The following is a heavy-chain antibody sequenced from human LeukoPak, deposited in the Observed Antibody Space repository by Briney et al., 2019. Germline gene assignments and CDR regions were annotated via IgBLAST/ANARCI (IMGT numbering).Heavy chain of an antibody. Sequence: SVKVSCKASGGTFSSYAISWVRQAPGQGLEWMGGIIPIFGTANYAQKFQGRVTITADESMSTAYMELSSLRSEDTAVYYCAREGVVAGYYFDYWGQGTLVTVSS. D-gene: IGHD6-19*01. CDR2: IIPIFGTA. V-gene: IGHV1-69*13. CDR3: AREGVVAGYYFDY. J-gene: IGHJ4*02. CDR1: GGTFSSYA.